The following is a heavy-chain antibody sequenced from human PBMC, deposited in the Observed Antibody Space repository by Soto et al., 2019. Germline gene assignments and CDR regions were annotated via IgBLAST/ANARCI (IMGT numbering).Heavy chain of an antibody. J-gene: IGHJ6*03. V-gene: IGHV1-69*04. Sequence: GASVKVSCKASGGTFSSYTISWVRQAPGQGLEWMGRIIPILGIANYAQKFQGRVTITADKSTSTAYMELSSLRSEDTAVYYCARERGLWFGESFYYYYYYMDVWGKGTTVTVSS. CDR1: GGTFSSYT. CDR3: ARERGLWFGESFYYYYYYMDV. D-gene: IGHD3-10*01. CDR2: IIPILGIA.